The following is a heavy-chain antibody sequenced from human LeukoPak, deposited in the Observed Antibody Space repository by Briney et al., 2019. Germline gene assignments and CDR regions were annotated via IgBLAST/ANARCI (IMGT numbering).Heavy chain of an antibody. Sequence: ASVKVSCRASGYTFISYYMHWVRQVPGQGLEWMGIINPSGGGTSYAQKFQGRVTMTRDTSTSTVFTDLSSLRSEDTAVYYCARVMTTVTYDAFDIWGQGTMVTVSS. CDR3: ARVMTTVTYDAFDI. D-gene: IGHD4-17*01. J-gene: IGHJ3*02. CDR2: INPSGGGT. CDR1: GYTFISYY. V-gene: IGHV1-46*01.